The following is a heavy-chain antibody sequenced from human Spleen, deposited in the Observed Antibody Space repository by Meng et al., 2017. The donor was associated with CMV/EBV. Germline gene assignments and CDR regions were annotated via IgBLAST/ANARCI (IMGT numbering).Heavy chain of an antibody. CDR3: ARDTYYYDSSGYPS. CDR2: IYYSGST. Sequence: GSLRLSCTVSGGSISSSSYYWGWIRQPPGKGLEWIGSIYYSGSTYYNPSLKSRVTISVDTSKNQFSLKLSSVTAADTAVYYCARDTYYYDSSGYPSWGQGTLVTVSS. V-gene: IGHV4-39*07. D-gene: IGHD3-22*01. J-gene: IGHJ4*02. CDR1: GGSISSSSYY.